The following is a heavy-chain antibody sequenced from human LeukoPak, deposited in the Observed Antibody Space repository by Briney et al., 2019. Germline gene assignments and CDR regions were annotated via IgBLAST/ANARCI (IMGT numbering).Heavy chain of an antibody. Sequence: ASVKVSCKASGYTFTSYGISWVRQAPGQGLEWMGWISAYNGNTNYAHKLQGRVTMTTDTSTSTAYMELRSLRSDDTAVYYCARDSSGRDAFDIWGQGTMVTVSS. CDR2: ISAYNGNT. CDR1: GYTFTSYG. D-gene: IGHD3-22*01. CDR3: ARDSSGRDAFDI. J-gene: IGHJ3*02. V-gene: IGHV1-18*01.